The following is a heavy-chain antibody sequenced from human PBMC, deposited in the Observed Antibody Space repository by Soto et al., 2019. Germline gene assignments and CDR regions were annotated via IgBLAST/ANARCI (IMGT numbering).Heavy chain of an antibody. D-gene: IGHD3-22*01. J-gene: IGHJ3*02. CDR3: AKDIQYYYDSSGYYPEAAFDI. V-gene: IGHV3-23*01. CDR2: ISGSGGST. CDR1: GFTFSSYS. Sequence: GGSLRLSCAASGFTFSSYSRSWVRQAPGKGLEWVGAISGSGGSTYNADSVNRVFTIAGENSKKTLYLQMNSLSAEDTAVYSCAKDIQYYYDSSGYYPEAAFDIWGQGTLVTVPS.